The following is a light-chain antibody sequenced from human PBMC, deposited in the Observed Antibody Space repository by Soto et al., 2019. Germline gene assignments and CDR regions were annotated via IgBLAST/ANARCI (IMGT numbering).Light chain of an antibody. CDR2: RAS. CDR1: QHIGSN. CDR3: EQYHSWPLT. V-gene: IGKV3-15*01. J-gene: IGKJ4*01. Sequence: EIVMTQSPLTLSVSPGESATLSCRASQHIGSNLAWYQQKPGQAPRLLIYRASTRATGIPATFSGSGSGTEFTRTISSLQSEDCAVYHCEQYHSWPLTFGGGTKVEI.